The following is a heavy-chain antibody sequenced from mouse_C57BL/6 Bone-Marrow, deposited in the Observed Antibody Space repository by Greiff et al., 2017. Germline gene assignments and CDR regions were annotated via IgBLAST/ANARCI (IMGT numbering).Heavy chain of an antibody. Sequence: QVQLQQSGAELVKPGASVKLSCKASGYTFTSYWMQWVKQRPGQGLEWIGEIDPSDSYTNYNQKFKGKATLTVDTSSSTAYMQLSSLTSEDSAVYYCARGSGYDYAMDYWGQGTSVTVSS. V-gene: IGHV1-50*01. CDR2: IDPSDSYT. D-gene: IGHD3-2*02. CDR1: GYTFTSYW. J-gene: IGHJ4*01. CDR3: ARGSGYDYAMDY.